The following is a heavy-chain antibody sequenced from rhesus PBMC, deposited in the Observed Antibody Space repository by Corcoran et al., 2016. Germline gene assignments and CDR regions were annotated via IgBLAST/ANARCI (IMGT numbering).Heavy chain of an antibody. J-gene: IGHJ4*01. CDR2: RYGNRASN. V-gene: IGHV4S7*01. Sequence: QVQLQESGPGLVKPSETLSLTCAVSGCSISGGYYWGWIRPHPGTGLEWIGNRYGNRASNYYNHSRKRRVTSSKDTSKNQCSLKLSSVTAADTAVYYCASEYSNYGFDYWGQGVLVTVSS. CDR3: ASEYSNYGFDY. CDR1: GCSISGGYY. D-gene: IGHD4-23*01.